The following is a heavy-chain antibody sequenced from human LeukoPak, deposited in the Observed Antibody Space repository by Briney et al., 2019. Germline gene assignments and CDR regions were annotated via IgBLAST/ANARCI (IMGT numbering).Heavy chain of an antibody. CDR2: IFPSSDEI. CDR3: ATYRQIQVPFEF. J-gene: IGHJ4*02. CDR1: GFPLSSYA. D-gene: IGHD5-18*01. V-gene: IGHV3-23*01. Sequence: PGGSLRLSCAASGFPLSSYAMSWVRQVPGKGLEWVSSIFPSSDEIHYADSVKGRFTISRDNSRSTLSLQMDSLRAEDTATYYCATYRQIQVPFEFWGQGTLVTVSS.